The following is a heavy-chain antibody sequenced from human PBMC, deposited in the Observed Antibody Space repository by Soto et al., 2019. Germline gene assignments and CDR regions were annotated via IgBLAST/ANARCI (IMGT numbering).Heavy chain of an antibody. J-gene: IGHJ5*02. CDR1: GYTFTSYG. V-gene: IGHV1-18*01. CDR2: ISAYNGNT. D-gene: IGHD2-2*01. CDR3: ARVARNRGYCSSTSCYES. Sequence: ASVKVSCKASGYTFTSYGISWVRQAPGQGLEWMGCISAYNGNTNYIQKLQGRVTMTTDTSTSTAYMELRSLRSDDTAVYYCARVARNRGYCSSTSCYESWGQGTLVTVSS.